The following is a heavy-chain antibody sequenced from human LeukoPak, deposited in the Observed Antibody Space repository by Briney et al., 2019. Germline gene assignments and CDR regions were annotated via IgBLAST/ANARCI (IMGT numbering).Heavy chain of an antibody. J-gene: IGHJ3*02. CDR2: ISSSSSYI. CDR3: ARVRSYDSSVGYAFDI. D-gene: IGHD3-22*01. Sequence: GSLRLFCAGFGFNFSSYSMNWVRQAPGKGLEWVSSISSSSSYIYYADSVKGRFTISRDNAKNSLYLQMNSLRAEDTAVYYCARVRSYDSSVGYAFDIWGQGTMVTVSS. CDR1: GFNFSSYS. V-gene: IGHV3-21*01.